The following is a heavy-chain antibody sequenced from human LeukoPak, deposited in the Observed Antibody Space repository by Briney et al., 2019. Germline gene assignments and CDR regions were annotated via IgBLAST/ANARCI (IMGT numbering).Heavy chain of an antibody. Sequence: GGSLRLSCAASGFIVSNNYMSWVRQAPGKGLEWVSLIYSGGGTYYTDSVKDRFTISRDTSKNTLHLQMNSLRAEDTVLYYCARGFSGSYGAFDIWGQGTVVTVSS. D-gene: IGHD1-26*01. V-gene: IGHV3-66*01. CDR1: GFIVSNNY. J-gene: IGHJ3*02. CDR3: ARGFSGSYGAFDI. CDR2: IYSGGGT.